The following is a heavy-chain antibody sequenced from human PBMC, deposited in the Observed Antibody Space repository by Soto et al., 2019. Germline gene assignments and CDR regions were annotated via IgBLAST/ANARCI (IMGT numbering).Heavy chain of an antibody. V-gene: IGHV1-69*02. CDR1: GGTFRSFT. CDR2: IIPILGIA. CDR3: ARTLWGAPHHY. Sequence: GASVKVSRKASGGTFRSFTISWVRQAPGQGLEWMGRIIPILGIANYAQKFQGRVTITADKSTSTAYMELSSLRSEDTAVYYCARTLWGAPHHYWGQGTLVTVSS. D-gene: IGHD3-16*01. J-gene: IGHJ4*02.